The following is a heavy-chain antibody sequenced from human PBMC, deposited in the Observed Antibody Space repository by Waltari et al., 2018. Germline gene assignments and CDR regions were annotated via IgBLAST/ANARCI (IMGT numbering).Heavy chain of an antibody. CDR3: ARLPHDYGDAYYFDY. Sequence: QVQLQESGPGLVKPSQTLSLTCTVSGGSISSGDYYWSCIRQPPGKGLEWIGYIYYSGSTYYNPSLKSRVTISVDTSKNQFSLKLSSVTAADTAVYYCARLPHDYGDAYYFDYWGQGTLVTVSS. J-gene: IGHJ4*02. CDR1: GGSISSGDYY. D-gene: IGHD4-17*01. CDR2: IYYSGST. V-gene: IGHV4-30-4*08.